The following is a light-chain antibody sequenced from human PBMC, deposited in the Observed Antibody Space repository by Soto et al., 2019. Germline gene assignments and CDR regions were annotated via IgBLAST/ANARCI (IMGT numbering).Light chain of an antibody. CDR3: QQYDNLPRLT. V-gene: IGKV1-33*01. CDR2: DAS. J-gene: IGKJ4*01. CDR1: EDISSY. Sequence: DLQMTQSPSSLSASVGDRVTIACQASEDISSYLNWYQRKPGKAPKLLIYDASKLETGVPPRFTGSGSGTYLTFTISSLQPEDIATYYCQQYDNLPRLTFGGGTKVEIK.